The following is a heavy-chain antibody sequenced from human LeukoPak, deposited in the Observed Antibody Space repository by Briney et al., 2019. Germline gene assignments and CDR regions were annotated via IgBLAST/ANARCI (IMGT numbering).Heavy chain of an antibody. D-gene: IGHD2-21*02. CDR3: ARGFVLGAAKNYFDY. Sequence: QPGGSLRLSCAASGFTFTNNALHWVRQAPGKGLEWVAVISYDGTNKYYADSVKGRFTISRDNSKNTLSLQMNSLRAEDTALYYCARGFVLGAAKNYFDYWGQGALVTVSS. CDR1: GFTFTNNA. V-gene: IGHV3-30-3*01. CDR2: ISYDGTNK. J-gene: IGHJ4*02.